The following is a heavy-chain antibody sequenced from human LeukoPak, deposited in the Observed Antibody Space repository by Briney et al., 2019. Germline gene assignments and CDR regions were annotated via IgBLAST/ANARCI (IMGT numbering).Heavy chain of an antibody. CDR1: GESISGFY. J-gene: IGHJ3*02. D-gene: IGHD1-26*01. V-gene: IGHV4-59*08. CDR3: ARHQWVPAFGI. CDR2: IYYSGST. Sequence: PSETLSLTCTVSGESISGFYWNWIRQPPGKGLEWIGYIYYSGSTNYNPSLKSRVTISIDTSKNQFSLKLSSTTAADTAVYYCARHQWVPAFGIWGQGTMVTVSS.